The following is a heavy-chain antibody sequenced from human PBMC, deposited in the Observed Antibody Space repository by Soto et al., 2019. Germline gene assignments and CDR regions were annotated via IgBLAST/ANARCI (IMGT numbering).Heavy chain of an antibody. CDR1: GGSFSGYY. CDR3: VTSLWFGTQPEI. CDR2: ISPSGTT. J-gene: IGHJ4*02. Sequence: QVQLQQWGAGLLKPSETLSLTCAVYGGSFSGYYWTWFRQPPEKGLEWIGEISPSGTTKYIPSLKSHVTISADTSKNQFSLKVTSVTAADTAVYYCVTSLWFGTQPEIWGQGALVTVSS. V-gene: IGHV4-34*01. D-gene: IGHD3-10*01.